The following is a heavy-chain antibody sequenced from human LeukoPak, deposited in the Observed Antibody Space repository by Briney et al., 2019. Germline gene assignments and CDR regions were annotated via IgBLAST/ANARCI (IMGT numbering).Heavy chain of an antibody. J-gene: IGHJ6*03. D-gene: IGHD3-9*01. CDR2: IIPIFGTA. CDR3: AREISEYYDILTGYQTVMDV. Sequence: ASVKVSCKASGGTFSSYAISWVRQAPGQGLEWMGGIIPIFGTANYAQKFQGRVTIAADESTSTAYMELSSLRSEDTAVYYCAREISEYYDILTGYQTVMDVWGKGTTVTISS. V-gene: IGHV1-69*13. CDR1: GGTFSSYA.